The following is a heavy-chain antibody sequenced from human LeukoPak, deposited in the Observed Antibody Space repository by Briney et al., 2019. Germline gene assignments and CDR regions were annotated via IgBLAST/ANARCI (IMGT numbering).Heavy chain of an antibody. Sequence: ASVTVSCKASGGTFSSYAISWVRQAPGQGLEWMGGITPIFGTANYAQKFQGRVTITADESTSTAYMELSSLRSEDTAVYYCARDLPLGSSSWSIVFDYWGQGTLVTVSS. J-gene: IGHJ4*02. CDR2: ITPIFGTA. V-gene: IGHV1-69*13. D-gene: IGHD6-13*01. CDR3: ARDLPLGSSSWSIVFDY. CDR1: GGTFSSYA.